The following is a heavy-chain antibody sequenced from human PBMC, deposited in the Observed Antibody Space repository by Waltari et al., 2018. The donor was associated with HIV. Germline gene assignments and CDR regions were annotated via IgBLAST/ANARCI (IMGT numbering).Heavy chain of an antibody. J-gene: IGHJ6*02. CDR3: AKDTDLTGFFYYYGLDV. CDR2: ISYDGSNK. CDR1: GFTFRSYG. D-gene: IGHD3-9*01. V-gene: IGHV3-30*18. Sequence: QVQLVESGGDVVQPGRSLRLSCAAAGFTFRSYGMHWVRQASGKGLKWVAVISYDGSNKYYADSVKGRFTISRDNSKNTLYLQMNSLRAEDTAVYYCAKDTDLTGFFYYYGLDVWGQGTTVTVSS.